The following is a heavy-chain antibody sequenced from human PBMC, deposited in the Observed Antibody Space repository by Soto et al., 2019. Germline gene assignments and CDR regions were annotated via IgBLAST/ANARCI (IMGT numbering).Heavy chain of an antibody. CDR2: IRSKAYGGTT. J-gene: IGHJ4*02. CDR3: TIRYDFWSDNYYFDY. D-gene: IGHD3-3*01. Sequence: GGSLRLSCTASGFTFGDYAMSWFRQAPGKGLEWVGFIRSKAYGGTTEYAASVKGRFTISRDDSKSIAYLQMNSLKTEDTAVYYCTIRYDFWSDNYYFDYWGQGTLVTVSS. V-gene: IGHV3-49*03. CDR1: GFTFGDYA.